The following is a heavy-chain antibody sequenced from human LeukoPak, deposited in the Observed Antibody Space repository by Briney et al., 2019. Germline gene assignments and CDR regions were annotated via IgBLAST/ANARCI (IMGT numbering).Heavy chain of an antibody. D-gene: IGHD3-22*01. J-gene: IGHJ4*02. CDR2: IISNGGST. CDR3: QTYYYDSSGSSSYFDY. V-gene: IGHV3-64D*06. Sequence: GGSLRLSCSASGFTFSTYTMHWVRQAPGKGLEYVSPIISNGGSTYYADSVKGRFTISRDNSKNTLYLQMCTLRAEDTAVYYCQTYYYDSSGSSSYFDYWGQGTLVTVSS. CDR1: GFTFSTYT.